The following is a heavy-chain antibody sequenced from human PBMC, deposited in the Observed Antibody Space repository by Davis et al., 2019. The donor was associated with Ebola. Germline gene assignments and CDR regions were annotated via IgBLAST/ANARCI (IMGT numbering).Heavy chain of an antibody. D-gene: IGHD2-8*01. CDR1: GGSITSYY. CDR2: IYFSGST. J-gene: IGHJ4*02. CDR3: AREARNSLVYYFDY. V-gene: IGHV4-59*01. Sequence: MPSETLSLTCTVSGGSITSYYWSWIRQPPGKGLEWIGYIYFSGSTNYNPSLKSRVTISVDTSKNRFSLKLRSVTAADTAVYYCAREARNSLVYYFDYWGQGTLVTVSS.